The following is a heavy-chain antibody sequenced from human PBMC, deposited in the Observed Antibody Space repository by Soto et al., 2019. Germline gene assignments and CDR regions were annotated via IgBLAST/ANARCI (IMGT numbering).Heavy chain of an antibody. D-gene: IGHD3-16*02. CDR1: SAPITKYY. CDR3: ARRVGYYDYVWGSYRQTHFDY. V-gene: IGHV4-59*08. Sequence: SETLSLTCTVSSAPITKYYWGWVRQAPGRGLEWIGFTHHSGYISYSPSLKSRFTMSVDPSKNQFSLKLTSVTAADTAVYYCARRVGYYDYVWGSYRQTHFDYWGQGTLVTVSS. J-gene: IGHJ4*02. CDR2: THHSGYI.